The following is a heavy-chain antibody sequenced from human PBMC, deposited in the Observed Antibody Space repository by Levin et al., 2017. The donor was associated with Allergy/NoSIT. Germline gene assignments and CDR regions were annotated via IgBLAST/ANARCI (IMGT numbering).Heavy chain of an antibody. J-gene: IGHJ4*02. CDR1: GGSMSNFY. V-gene: IGHV4-59*01. D-gene: IGHD2-15*01. CDR2: IHDRGTT. Sequence: ESLKISCTVSGGSMSNFYWTWIRQPPGKGLEWIGYIHDRGTTNYNSSLKSRLTMSLDTSKSQFSLNLNSVTAADTAVYYCARVSSVVAVDFWGRGTLVTVSS. CDR3: ARVSSVVAVDF.